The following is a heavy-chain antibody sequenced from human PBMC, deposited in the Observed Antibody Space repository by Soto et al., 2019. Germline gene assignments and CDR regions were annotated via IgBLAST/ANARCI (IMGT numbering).Heavy chain of an antibody. D-gene: IGHD3-22*01. CDR2: TRNKANSYTT. J-gene: IGHJ4*02. Sequence: GGSLRLSCAASGFTFSDHYMDWVRQAPGKGLEWVGRTRNKANSYTTEYAASVKGRFTISRDDSKNSLYLQMNSLKTEDTAVYYCARVIYYYDSSGYFDYWGQGTLVTVSS. V-gene: IGHV3-72*01. CDR3: ARVIYYYDSSGYFDY. CDR1: GFTFSDHY.